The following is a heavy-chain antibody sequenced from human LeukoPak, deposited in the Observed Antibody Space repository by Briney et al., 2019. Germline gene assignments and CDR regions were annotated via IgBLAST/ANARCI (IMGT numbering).Heavy chain of an antibody. CDR1: GGSISSSSYY. CDR3: ARDDYGDYGGFDI. J-gene: IGHJ3*02. D-gene: IGHD4-17*01. V-gene: IGHV4-39*07. CDR2: IYYSGST. Sequence: SETLSLTCTVSGGSISSSSYYWGWIRQPPGKGLEWIGSIYYSGSTNYNPSLKSRVTISVDTSKNQFSLKLSSVTAADTAVYYCARDDYGDYGGFDIWGQGTMVTVSS.